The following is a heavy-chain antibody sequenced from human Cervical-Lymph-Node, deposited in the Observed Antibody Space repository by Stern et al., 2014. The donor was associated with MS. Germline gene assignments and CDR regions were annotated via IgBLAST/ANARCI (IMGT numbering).Heavy chain of an antibody. CDR2: TIPILDTT. D-gene: IGHD2-15*01. J-gene: IGHJ4*02. CDR3: AREKSDCSGGSCFSSLDY. CDR1: GDTFSTHA. Sequence: QVQLVQSGAEVKKPGSSVRVSCKSSGDTFSTHAISWVRQAPGQGLERMGRTIPILDTTDYAPKFQGRLTIDADESTNTAYMELRSLTPDDTAVYYCAREKSDCSGGSCFSSLDYWGQGTLVTVSS. V-gene: IGHV1-69*11.